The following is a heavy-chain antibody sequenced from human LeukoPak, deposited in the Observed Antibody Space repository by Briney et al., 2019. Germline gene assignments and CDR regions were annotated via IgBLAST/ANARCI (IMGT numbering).Heavy chain of an antibody. CDR1: GYTFTVYY. CDR3: ARWGPFDY. V-gene: IGHV1-2*02. CDR2: IYPNSGGT. J-gene: IGHJ4*02. D-gene: IGHD3-16*01. Sequence: ASVKVSCKSSGYTFTVYYMHWVRQAPGQGLAWMGWIYPNSGGTNYAQKFQGRVTMTRETSISTAYMELSRLRSDDTAVYYCARWGPFDYWGQGTLVTVSS.